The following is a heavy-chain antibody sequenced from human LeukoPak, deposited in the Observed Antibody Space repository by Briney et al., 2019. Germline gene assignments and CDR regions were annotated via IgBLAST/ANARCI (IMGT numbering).Heavy chain of an antibody. CDR1: GFTFSEQY. V-gene: IGHV3-11*01. CDR2: ISSRRYST. J-gene: IGHJ4*02. Sequence: GRSLRLSCAASGFTFSEQYMAWIRQAPGKGMQWLGYISSRRYSTYYAESVKGRITTSRDKAKNSVRLQMSSLTVDDTAVYYCARDDPSNDYGDFDYWGQGTLVTVSS. CDR3: ARDDPSNDYGDFDY. D-gene: IGHD4-17*01.